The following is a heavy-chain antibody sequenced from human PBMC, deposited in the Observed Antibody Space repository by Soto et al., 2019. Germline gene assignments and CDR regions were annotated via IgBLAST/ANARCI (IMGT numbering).Heavy chain of an antibody. V-gene: IGHV3-48*02. CDR2: ISSNSATK. J-gene: IGHJ4*02. Sequence: VGSVRLSCAASGFTFSNYGMNWVRQAPGKGLAWVSYISSNSATKEYADSVKGRFTISRDNAKKSLYLQMNSLRDEDTAVYYCARGGAARPDYWGQGTLVTVSS. CDR3: ARGGAARPDY. D-gene: IGHD6-6*01. CDR1: GFTFSNYG.